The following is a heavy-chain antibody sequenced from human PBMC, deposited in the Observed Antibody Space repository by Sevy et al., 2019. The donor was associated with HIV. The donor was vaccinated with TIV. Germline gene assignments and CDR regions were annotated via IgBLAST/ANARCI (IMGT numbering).Heavy chain of an antibody. V-gene: IGHV5-51*01. CDR2: IYPGDSDT. J-gene: IGHJ6*03. D-gene: IGHD6-6*01. Sequence: GESLKISCKGSAYSFTSYWIGWVRQMPGKGLEWMGIIYPGDSDTRYIPSFQGQVTISADKSISTAYLQWSSLKASDTAMYYCARQSLEQLEGYYYYYMDVWGKGTTVTVSS. CDR3: ARQSLEQLEGYYYYYMDV. CDR1: AYSFTSYW.